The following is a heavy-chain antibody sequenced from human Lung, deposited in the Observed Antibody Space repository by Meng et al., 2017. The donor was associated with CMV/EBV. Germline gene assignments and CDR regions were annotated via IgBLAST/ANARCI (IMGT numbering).Heavy chain of an antibody. J-gene: IGHJ4*02. CDR3: AKGGPDYNGWHYCDF. CDR1: GCTFDDYS. V-gene: IGHV3-9*01. Sequence: SLKISCAAPGCTFDDYSMHWVPQAPGKGLEWVSGINWNSVRVDYVDSVKSRFTISRDNAKKSLYLQINSPRPEDTALYYCAKGGPDYNGWHYCDFWGQGAXVTVSS. D-gene: IGHD3-10*01. CDR2: INWNSVRV.